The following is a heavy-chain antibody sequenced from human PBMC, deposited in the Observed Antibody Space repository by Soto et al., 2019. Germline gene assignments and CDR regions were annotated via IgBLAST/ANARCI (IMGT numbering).Heavy chain of an antibody. CDR3: AREGGGPYGDYVDY. CDR2: ISSSGSTI. D-gene: IGHD4-17*01. CDR1: GFTFSSYE. J-gene: IGHJ4*02. Sequence: LSLSCAASGFTFSSYEMNWVRQAPGKGLEWVSYISSSGSTIYYADSVKGRFTISRDNAKNSLYLQMNSLRAEDTAVYYCAREGGGPYGDYVDYWGQGTLVTVSS. V-gene: IGHV3-48*03.